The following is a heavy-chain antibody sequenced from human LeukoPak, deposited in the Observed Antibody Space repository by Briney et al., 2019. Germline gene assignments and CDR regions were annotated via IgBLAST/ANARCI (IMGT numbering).Heavy chain of an antibody. CDR1: SGSVNSYY. J-gene: IGHJ3*02. CDR2: IYYSGST. D-gene: IGHD3-3*01. CDR3: ARVTRGAFDI. V-gene: IGHV4-59*02. Sequence: SETLSLTCTVSSGSVNSYYWSWIRQPPGKGLEWIGYIYYSGSTNYNPSLKSRVTISVDTSKNQFSLKLSSVTAADTAVYYCARVTRGAFDIWGQGTMVTVSS.